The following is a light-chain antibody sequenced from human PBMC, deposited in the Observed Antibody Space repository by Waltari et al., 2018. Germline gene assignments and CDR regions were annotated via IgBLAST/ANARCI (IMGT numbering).Light chain of an antibody. CDR3: HQYNDWPRT. CDR1: QGVSSN. Sequence: ELGMTQSPATMSGFRGERAALHCSACQGVSSNLAWYQQQPGEAPRLLIYGASTRAAGIPARFSGSGYGTEFTLSISSLQSEDFAVYYCHQYNDWPRTFGPGTKVDIK. CDR2: GAS. V-gene: IGKV3-15*01. J-gene: IGKJ3*01.